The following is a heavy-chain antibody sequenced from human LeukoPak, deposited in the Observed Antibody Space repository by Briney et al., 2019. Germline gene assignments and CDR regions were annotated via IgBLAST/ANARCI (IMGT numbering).Heavy chain of an antibody. Sequence: KASETLSLTCAVYGGSFSGYYWSWIRQPPGKGLEWIGEINHSGSTNYNPSLKSRATISVDTSKNQFSLKLSSVTAADTAVYYRASQGSQEYYYYYMDVWGKGTTVTVSS. J-gene: IGHJ6*03. V-gene: IGHV4-34*01. CDR2: INHSGST. D-gene: IGHD6-13*01. CDR1: GGSFSGYY. CDR3: ASQGSQEYYYYYMDV.